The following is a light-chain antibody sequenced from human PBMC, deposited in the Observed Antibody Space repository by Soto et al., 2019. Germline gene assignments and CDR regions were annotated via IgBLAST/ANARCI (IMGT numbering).Light chain of an antibody. Sequence: VLTQSAGTLSLSPGERATLSCRASQSVAAEDSAEYQQNSGMAPRLLIYCAVIRAPGIPDRSSGSGSGTDFTLTINRMDTEDSSPYSCHQYRTTPLTYGPGTKVDIK. CDR3: HQYRTTPLT. CDR1: QSVAAED. CDR2: CAV. J-gene: IGKJ3*01. V-gene: IGKV3-20*01.